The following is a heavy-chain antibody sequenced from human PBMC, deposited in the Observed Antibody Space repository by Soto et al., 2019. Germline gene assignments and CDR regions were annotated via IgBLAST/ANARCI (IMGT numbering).Heavy chain of an antibody. V-gene: IGHV1-18*04. CDR1: GYTFTSYG. Sequence: AAVKVSCKASGYTFTSYGISWVRQAPGQGLEWMGWISAYNGNTNYAQKLQGRVTMTTDTSTSTAYMELRSLRSDDTAVYYCARSGILGFSPKRTPRRNQFDPWGQGTLVTVSS. J-gene: IGHJ5*02. D-gene: IGHD2-21*02. CDR2: ISAYNGNT. CDR3: ARSGILGFSPKRTPRRNQFDP.